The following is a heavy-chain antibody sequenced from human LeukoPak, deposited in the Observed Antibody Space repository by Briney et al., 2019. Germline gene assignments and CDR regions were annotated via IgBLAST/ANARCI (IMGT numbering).Heavy chain of an antibody. J-gene: IGHJ4*02. CDR3: ARRERRYSYGYSDY. CDR1: GYTFTSYG. D-gene: IGHD5-18*01. V-gene: IGHV1-18*01. CDR2: ISAYNGNT. Sequence: GASVKVSCKASGYTFTSYGISWVRQAPGQGLEWMGWISAYNGNTNYAQKLQGRVTMTTDTSTSAAYMELRSLRSDDTAVYYCARRERRYSYGYSDYWGQGTLVTVSS.